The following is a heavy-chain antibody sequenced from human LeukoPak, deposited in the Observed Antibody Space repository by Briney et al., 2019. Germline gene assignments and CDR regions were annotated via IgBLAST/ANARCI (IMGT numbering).Heavy chain of an antibody. Sequence: GGSLRLSCAASGFTFSSYGMHWVRQAPGKGLEWVAFIRYDEIPKYYADSVKGRFTISRDNAKNSLYLQMNSLRAEDTAVYYCARDETVTTLVSYYYYGMDVWGQGTTVTVSS. CDR2: IRYDEIPK. D-gene: IGHD4-23*01. J-gene: IGHJ6*02. CDR1: GFTFSSYG. V-gene: IGHV3-30*02. CDR3: ARDETVTTLVSYYYYGMDV.